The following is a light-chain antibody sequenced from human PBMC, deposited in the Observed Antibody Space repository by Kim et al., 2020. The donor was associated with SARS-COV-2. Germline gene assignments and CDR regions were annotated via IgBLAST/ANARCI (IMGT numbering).Light chain of an antibody. CDR1: SLRNYY. J-gene: IGLJ2*01. V-gene: IGLV3-19*01. CDR2: NKK. Sequence: SSELTQDPAVSVALGQTVRITCQGDSLRNYYINWYQQKPGQAPVLVIYNKKDRPSGIPDRFSGSNSGNTASLTITGTQAEDEADYYCNSWDSSGDHLFGGGTQLTVL. CDR3: NSWDSSGDHL.